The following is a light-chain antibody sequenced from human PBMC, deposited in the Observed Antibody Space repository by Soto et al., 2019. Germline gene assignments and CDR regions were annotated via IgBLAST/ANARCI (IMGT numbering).Light chain of an antibody. Sequence: SVLTHPAPLAGSPWQSITISCTGTRPYVGGYNYVSWYQQQPGKAPKLIIYEVTNRPSGVSDRFSGSKSDNTASLTISGLQTEDEADYYCCSYVSSKTYLFGTGNKVTVL. V-gene: IGLV2-14*03. CDR2: EVT. CDR1: RPYVGGYNY. J-gene: IGLJ1*01. CDR3: CSYVSSKTYL.